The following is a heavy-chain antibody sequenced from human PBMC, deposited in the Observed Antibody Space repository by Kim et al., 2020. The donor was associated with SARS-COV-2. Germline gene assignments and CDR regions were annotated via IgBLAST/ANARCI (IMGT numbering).Heavy chain of an antibody. J-gene: IGHJ5*02. CDR1: GYTFTSYA. Sequence: ASVKVSCKASGYTFTSYAMNWVRQAPGQGLEWMGWINTNTGNPTYAQGFTGRFVFSLDTSVSTAYLQISSLKAEDTAVYCCARGLDYVWGSYNWFDPWGQGTLVTVSS. V-gene: IGHV7-4-1*02. CDR2: INTNTGNP. D-gene: IGHD3-16*01. CDR3: ARGLDYVWGSYNWFDP.